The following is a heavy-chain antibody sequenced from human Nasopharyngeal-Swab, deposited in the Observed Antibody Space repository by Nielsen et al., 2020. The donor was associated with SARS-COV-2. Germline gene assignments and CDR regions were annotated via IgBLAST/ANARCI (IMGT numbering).Heavy chain of an antibody. J-gene: IGHJ3*02. V-gene: IGHV4-30-4*01. CDR3: DSLHYDYVWGSPGNAFDI. CDR2: IFYSGST. Sequence: SETLSLTCTVSRGSISSGDYYWSWIRQPPGKGLEWIGFIFYSGSTYYNPSLKSRVTISVDTSKSQFSLRLSPVTAADTAVYYCDSLHYDYVWGSPGNAFDIWGQGTMVTVSS. CDR1: RGSISSGDYY. D-gene: IGHD3-16*01.